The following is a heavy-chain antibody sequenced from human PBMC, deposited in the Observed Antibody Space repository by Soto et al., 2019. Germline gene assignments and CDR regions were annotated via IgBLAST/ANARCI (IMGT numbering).Heavy chain of an antibody. V-gene: IGHV1-46*03. CDR1: GYTFTSYY. J-gene: IGHJ4*02. D-gene: IGHD1-20*01. CDR2: INPSGGST. Sequence: GASVKVSCKASGYTFTSYYMHWVRQAPGQGLEWMGIINPSGGSTSYAQKFQGRVTMTRDTSTSTVYMELSSLRSEDAAVYYCARSPGITGTTSLRGRFDYWGQGTLVTVSS. CDR3: ARSPGITGTTSLRGRFDY.